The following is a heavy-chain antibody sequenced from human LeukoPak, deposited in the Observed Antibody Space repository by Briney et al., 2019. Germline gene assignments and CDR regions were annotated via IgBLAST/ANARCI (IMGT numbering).Heavy chain of an antibody. Sequence: PGRSLRLSCAASGFTFSSYGMHWVRQAPGKGLEWVAVISYDGSNKYYADSVKGRFTISRDNSKNTLYLQMNSLRAEDTAVYYCAVAAAGFRPLQHWGQGTLVTVSS. CDR2: ISYDGSNK. V-gene: IGHV3-30*03. CDR1: GFTFSSYG. D-gene: IGHD6-13*01. J-gene: IGHJ1*01. CDR3: AVAAAGFRPLQH.